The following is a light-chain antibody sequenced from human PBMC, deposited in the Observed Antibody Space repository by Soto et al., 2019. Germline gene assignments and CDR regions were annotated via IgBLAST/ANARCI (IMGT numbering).Light chain of an antibody. V-gene: IGKV4-1*01. CDR3: RQHYNTPPT. CDR1: QSVLYSSNDRNY. CDR2: GAS. J-gene: IGKJ1*01. Sequence: DIVMMPPPDPLPVFPAERATLNCKPSQSVLYSSNDRNYLAWYQQQPGQPPLLIFYGASTRKSVVHELSSSGWSGTDFTTTISIVPEDYAVYYCRQHYNTPPTFGQGTKVDIK.